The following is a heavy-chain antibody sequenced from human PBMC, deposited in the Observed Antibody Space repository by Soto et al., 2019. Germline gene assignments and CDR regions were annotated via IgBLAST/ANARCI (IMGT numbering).Heavy chain of an antibody. CDR1: GYTFTRYY. Sequence: QVQLVQSGGEVKKPGASVKVSCKASGYTFTRYYIHWVRQAPGQGPEWMGRINPDGGRTTYAQNFNDRVTMTRDTSACTVYMELSSLKFEDTAMYYCARGAYSSSSFPPFDPWGQGTLVTVSS. V-gene: IGHV1-46*01. CDR3: ARGAYSSSSFPPFDP. D-gene: IGHD6-6*01. CDR2: INPDGGRT. J-gene: IGHJ5*02.